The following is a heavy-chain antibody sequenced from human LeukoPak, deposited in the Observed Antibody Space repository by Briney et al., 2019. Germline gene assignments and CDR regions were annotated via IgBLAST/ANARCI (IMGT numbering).Heavy chain of an antibody. V-gene: IGHV4-59*01. CDR3: AKHPRTVTTWQNWFDP. CDR2: LYYTGST. Sequence: SETLSLTCTVSGGSISSYYWSWIRQPPGKGLEWIGYLYYTGSTNYNPSLKSRVTISGDTSKNQFSLKLSSVTAADTAVYYCAKHPRTVTTWQNWFDPWGQGTLVTVSS. D-gene: IGHD4-17*01. J-gene: IGHJ5*02. CDR1: GGSISSYY.